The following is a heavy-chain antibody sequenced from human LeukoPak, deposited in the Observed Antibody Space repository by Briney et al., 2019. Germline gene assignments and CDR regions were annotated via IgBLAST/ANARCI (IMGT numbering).Heavy chain of an antibody. Sequence: ASVKVSCKASGGTFSSYAISWVRQAPGQGLEWMGGIIPIFDTANYAQKFQGRVTITTDESTSTAYMELSSLRSEDTAVYYCARDRSSGPTNWFDPWGQGTLVTVSS. CDR2: IIPIFDTA. CDR3: ARDRSSGPTNWFDP. V-gene: IGHV1-69*05. J-gene: IGHJ5*02. D-gene: IGHD3-22*01. CDR1: GGTFSSYA.